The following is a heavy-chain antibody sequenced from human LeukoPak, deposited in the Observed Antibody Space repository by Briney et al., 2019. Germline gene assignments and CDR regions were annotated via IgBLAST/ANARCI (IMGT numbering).Heavy chain of an antibody. J-gene: IGHJ4*02. CDR3: AKLDSSGYLFQYYFDY. CDR1: GFTFSDYY. Sequence: GGSLRLSCAASGFTFSDYYMSWIRQAPGKGLEWVSYISSSGSTIYYADSVKGRFTISRDNSKNTLYLQMNSLRAEDTAVYYCAKLDSSGYLFQYYFDYWGQGTLVTVSS. D-gene: IGHD3-22*01. V-gene: IGHV3-11*01. CDR2: ISSSGSTI.